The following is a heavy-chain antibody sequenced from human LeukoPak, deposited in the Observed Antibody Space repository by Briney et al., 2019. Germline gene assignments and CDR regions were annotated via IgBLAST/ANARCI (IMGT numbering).Heavy chain of an antibody. J-gene: IGHJ4*02. CDR2: INSDGSST. Sequence: GGSLRLSCAASGFTFSSYWMHWVRQAPGKGLVWVSRINSDGSSTSYADSVKGRFTISRDNAKNTLYPQMNSLRAEDTAVYYCARGPSIMITFGGVIAAELDYWGQGTLVTVSS. CDR1: GFTFSSYW. V-gene: IGHV3-74*01. D-gene: IGHD3-16*02. CDR3: ARGPSIMITFGGVIAAELDY.